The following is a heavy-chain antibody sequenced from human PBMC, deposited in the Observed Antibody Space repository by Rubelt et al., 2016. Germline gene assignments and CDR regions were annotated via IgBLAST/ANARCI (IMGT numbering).Heavy chain of an antibody. CDR1: A. CDR2: ISGSGGST. J-gene: IGHJ3*02. Sequence: AMHWVRQAPGKGLEWVSAISGSGGSTYYADSVKGRFTISRDNSKNTLYLQMNSLRAEDTAVYYCAKDLLGRRPTHDAFDIWGQGTMATVSS. D-gene: IGHD3-16*01. CDR3: AKDLLGRRPTHDAFDI. V-gene: IGHV3-23*01.